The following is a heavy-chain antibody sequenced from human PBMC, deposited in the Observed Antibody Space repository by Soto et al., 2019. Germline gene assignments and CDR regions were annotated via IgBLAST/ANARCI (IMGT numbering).Heavy chain of an antibody. CDR1: GFTFSSYG. V-gene: IGHV3-30*18. CDR3: ANLPAVAGGYYYGMDV. D-gene: IGHD6-19*01. J-gene: IGHJ6*02. CDR2: ISYDGSNK. Sequence: QVQLVESGGGVVQPGRSLRLSCAASGFTFSSYGMHWVRQAPGKGLEWVAVISYDGSNKYYADSVKGRFTISRDNSKNTLYLQMNSLRAEDTAVYYCANLPAVAGGYYYGMDVWGQGTTVTVSS.